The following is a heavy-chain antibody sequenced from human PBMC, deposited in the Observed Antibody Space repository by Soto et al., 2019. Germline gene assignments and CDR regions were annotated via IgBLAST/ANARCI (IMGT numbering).Heavy chain of an antibody. V-gene: IGHV1-3*01. J-gene: IGHJ6*02. CDR2: INAGNGNT. CDR1: WYTLTSHA. D-gene: IGHD3-10*01. Sequence: APVKVSCKASWYTLTSHAMHLVRPAPGQRLEWMGWINAGNGNTKYSQKFQGRVTITRDTSASTAYMELSSLRSEDTAVYYCASYGSGPYYYYYGMDVWGQGTTVTVS. CDR3: ASYGSGPYYYYYGMDV.